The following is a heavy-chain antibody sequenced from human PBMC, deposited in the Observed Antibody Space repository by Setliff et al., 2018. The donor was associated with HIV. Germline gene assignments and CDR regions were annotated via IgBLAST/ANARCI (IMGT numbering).Heavy chain of an antibody. J-gene: IGHJ6*03. CDR3: ARGDGTKYYYYYYMDV. D-gene: IGHD1-7*01. CDR1: GGSINNYQ. CDR2: IYTSGST. V-gene: IGHV4-59*01. Sequence: SETLSLTCTVSGVSGGSINNYQWSWIRQPPGKGLEWIGYIYTSGSTNYNPSLRSRVTISVDTSKNHFSLRLSSVTAADTAVYYCARGDGTKYYYYYYMDVWGKGTTVTVSS.